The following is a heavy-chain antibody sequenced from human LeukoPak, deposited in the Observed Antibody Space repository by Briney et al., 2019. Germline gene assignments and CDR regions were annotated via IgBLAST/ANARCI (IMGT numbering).Heavy chain of an antibody. CDR3: ARHLKYYYGSGGRLDY. Sequence: SETLSLTCTVSGGSISSYYWSWIRQPPGKGLEWIGEINHSGSTNYNPSLKSRVTISVDTSKNQFSLKLSSVTAADTAVYYCARHLKYYYGSGGRLDYWGQGTLVTVSS. CDR2: INHSGST. D-gene: IGHD3-10*01. V-gene: IGHV4-34*01. CDR1: GGSISSYY. J-gene: IGHJ4*02.